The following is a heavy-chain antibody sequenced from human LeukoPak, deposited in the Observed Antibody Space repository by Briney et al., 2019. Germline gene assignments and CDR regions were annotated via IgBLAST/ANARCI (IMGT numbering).Heavy chain of an antibody. J-gene: IGHJ6*02. CDR3: ARERGAAAGRVYYYYGMDV. D-gene: IGHD6-13*01. V-gene: IGHV4-61*08. Sequence: PSETLSLTCTVSGGSISGGDYFWSWVRQPPGKGLEWIGYIYYSGSTNYNPSLKIRVTISVDTSKNQFSLKLSSVTAADTAVYYCARERGAAAGRVYYYYGMDVWGQGTTVTVSS. CDR1: GGSISGGDYF. CDR2: IYYSGST.